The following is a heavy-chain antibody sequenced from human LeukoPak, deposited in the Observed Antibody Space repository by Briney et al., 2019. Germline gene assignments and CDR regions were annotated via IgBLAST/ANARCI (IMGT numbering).Heavy chain of an antibody. CDR1: GVPITDYY. J-gene: IGHJ5*02. CDR3: ARELPSTGNWFDP. CDR2: MYYSGDS. D-gene: IGHD1-14*01. Sequence: PSETLSLTCTLSGVPITDYYWRWVRLAPRRGLEWIGYMYYSGDSNSNPSLEGRVTMSADTSTNQFSLRLTSVTAADTAIYYCARELPSTGNWFDPWGQGILVTVSS. V-gene: IGHV4-59*01.